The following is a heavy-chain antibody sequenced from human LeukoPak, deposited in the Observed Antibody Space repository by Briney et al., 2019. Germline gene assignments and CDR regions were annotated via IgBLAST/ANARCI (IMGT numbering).Heavy chain of an antibody. CDR2: IYYSGST. CDR3: ARDRPPNDYGDYGQVGFLDAFDI. V-gene: IGHV4-59*01. D-gene: IGHD4-17*01. J-gene: IGHJ3*02. Sequence: PSETLSLTCTVSGGSISSYYWSWIRQPPGKGLEWIGYIYYSGSTNYNPSLKSRVTISVDTSKNQFSLKLNSVTAADTAVYYCARDRPPNDYGDYGQVGFLDAFDIWGQGTMVTVSS. CDR1: GGSISSYY.